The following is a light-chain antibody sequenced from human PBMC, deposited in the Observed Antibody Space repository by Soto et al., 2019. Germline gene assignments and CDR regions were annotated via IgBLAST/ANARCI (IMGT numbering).Light chain of an antibody. CDR1: QSVGTN. J-gene: IGKJ1*01. CDR2: DVS. CDR3: QQGQNWAWT. V-gene: IGKV3-15*01. Sequence: EIVMTQSPATLSVSPGERATLSCRASQSVGTNLAWYQHRPGQAPRLLMYDVSTRASGVPARFSGSGSGTEFNLTISSLQSADFAVYYCQQGQNWAWTCGQGTKVDIK.